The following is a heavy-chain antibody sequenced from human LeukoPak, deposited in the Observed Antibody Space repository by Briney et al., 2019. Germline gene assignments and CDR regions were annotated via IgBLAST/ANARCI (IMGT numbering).Heavy chain of an antibody. Sequence: GGSLRLSCAASGFTFSSYSMNWVRQAPGKGLEWVSYISSSSSTIYYADSVKGRFTISRDNAKNSLYLQMNSLRAEDTAVYYCARGGYYGSGSYYGFDYWGQGTLVTVSS. J-gene: IGHJ4*02. CDR2: ISSSSSTI. CDR3: ARGGYYGSGSYYGFDY. V-gene: IGHV3-48*01. CDR1: GFTFSSYS. D-gene: IGHD3-10*01.